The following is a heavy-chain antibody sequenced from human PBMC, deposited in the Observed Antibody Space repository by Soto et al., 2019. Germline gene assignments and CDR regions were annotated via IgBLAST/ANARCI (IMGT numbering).Heavy chain of an antibody. J-gene: IGHJ6*03. CDR2: IYSGGST. CDR1: EFTVSSYY. D-gene: IGHD6-19*01. V-gene: IGHV3-66*01. Sequence: EVQLVESGGGLVQPGGSLRLSCAASEFTVSSYYMYWVRQAPGKGLEWVSVIYSGGSTYYAESAKGRFTISRDISRNMVYLQMNSLRAEDTAVYYCAREQWYYMDVWGKGTTVTVSS. CDR3: AREQWYYMDV.